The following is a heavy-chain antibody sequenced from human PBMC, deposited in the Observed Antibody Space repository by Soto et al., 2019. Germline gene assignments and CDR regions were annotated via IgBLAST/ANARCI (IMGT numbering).Heavy chain of an antibody. CDR3: AGFSLSYGDYDY. Sequence: SETLSLTCTVSGGSISSSSYYWGWIRQPPGKGLEWIGSIYYSGSTYYNPSLKSRVTISVATSKNQFSLKLSSVTAADTAVYYCAGFSLSYGDYDYWGQGTLVTVSS. V-gene: IGHV4-39*07. CDR1: GGSISSSSYY. CDR2: IYYSGST. D-gene: IGHD3-16*02. J-gene: IGHJ4*02.